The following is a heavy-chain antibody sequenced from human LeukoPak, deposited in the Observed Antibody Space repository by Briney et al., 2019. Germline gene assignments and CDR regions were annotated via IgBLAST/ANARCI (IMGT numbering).Heavy chain of an antibody. V-gene: IGHV3-7*01. J-gene: IGHJ6*02. D-gene: IGHD3-9*01. CDR1: GFTFSSYW. CDR2: IKQDGSEK. Sequence: PGGSLRLSCAASGFTFSSYWMSWVRQAPGKGLEWVANIKQDGSEKYYVDSVKGRFTISRDNAKNSLYLQMNSLRAEDTAVYYCAGVQAKNLVKGLDYGMDVWGQGTTVTVSS. CDR3: AGVQAKNLVKGLDYGMDV.